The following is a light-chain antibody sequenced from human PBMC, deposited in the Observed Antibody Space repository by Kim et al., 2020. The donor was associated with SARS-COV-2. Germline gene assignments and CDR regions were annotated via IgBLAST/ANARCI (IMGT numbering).Light chain of an antibody. Sequence: DIQMTQSPSTLSASVGDRVTITCRASHSISSWLAWYQQKPGKAPKLLIYKASSLESGVPSRFSGSGSGTEFTLTISSLQPDDFATYYCQQYNSYSPLTFGGGTKLEI. V-gene: IGKV1-5*03. CDR3: QQYNSYSPLT. J-gene: IGKJ4*01. CDR1: HSISSW. CDR2: KAS.